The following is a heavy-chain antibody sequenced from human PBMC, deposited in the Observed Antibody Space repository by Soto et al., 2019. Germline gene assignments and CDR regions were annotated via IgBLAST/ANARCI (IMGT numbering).Heavy chain of an antibody. V-gene: IGHV1-3*01. CDR2: INAGNGNT. D-gene: IGHD5-18*01. Sequence: ASVKVSCKASGYTFTSYAMHWVRQAPGQRLEWMGWINAGNGNTKYYADSVKGRFTISRDNSKNTLYLQMNSLRAEDTAVYYCAKCKSGGYSYGPIDYWGQGTLVTVSS. J-gene: IGHJ4*02. CDR1: GYTFTSYA. CDR3: AKCKSGGYSYGPIDY.